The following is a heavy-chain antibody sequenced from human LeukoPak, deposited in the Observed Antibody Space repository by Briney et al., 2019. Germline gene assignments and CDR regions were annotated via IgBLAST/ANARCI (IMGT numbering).Heavy chain of an antibody. CDR3: ARETGYYDSRGYYYRGAAFDI. Sequence: SETLSLTCTVSGGSISSGDYYWSWIRQPPGKGLEWFGYIHYSGSTYYNPSLKSRVTISVDTSKNQFSLKLNSVTAADTAAYYCARETGYYDSRGYYYRGAAFDIWGQGTMVTVSS. CDR2: IHYSGST. CDR1: GGSISSGDYY. V-gene: IGHV4-30-4*01. J-gene: IGHJ3*02. D-gene: IGHD3-22*01.